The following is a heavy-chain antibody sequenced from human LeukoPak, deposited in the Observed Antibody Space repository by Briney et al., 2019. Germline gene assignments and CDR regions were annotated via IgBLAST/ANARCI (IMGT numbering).Heavy chain of an antibody. CDR2: IYYSGST. CDR1: GGSISSSSYY. V-gene: IGHV4-39*01. Sequence: SETLSLTCTVSGGSISSSSYYWGWIRQPPGKGLEWIGSIYYSGSTYYNPSLKSRVTISVDTSKNQFSLKLSSVTAADTAVYYCARVPRSYYYYYYMDVWGRGTTVTVSS. CDR3: ARVPRSYYYYYYMDV. J-gene: IGHJ6*03. D-gene: IGHD2-2*01.